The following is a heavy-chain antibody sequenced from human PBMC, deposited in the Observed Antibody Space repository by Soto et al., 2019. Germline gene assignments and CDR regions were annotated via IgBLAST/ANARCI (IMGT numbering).Heavy chain of an antibody. CDR3: AIDRIAAAGMTNWFDP. D-gene: IGHD6-13*01. V-gene: IGHV3-11*01. CDR2: ISSSGSTI. CDR1: GFTFSDYY. J-gene: IGHJ5*02. Sequence: PGGSLRLSCAASGFTFSDYYMSWIRQAPGKGLEWVSYISSSGSTIYYADSVKGRFTISRDNAKNSLYLQMNSLRAEDTAVYYCAIDRIAAAGMTNWFDPWGQGTLVTVSS.